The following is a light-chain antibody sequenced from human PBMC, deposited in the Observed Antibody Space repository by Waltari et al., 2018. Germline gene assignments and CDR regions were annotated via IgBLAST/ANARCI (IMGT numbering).Light chain of an antibody. J-gene: IGKJ2*01. CDR2: DTS. CDR1: QSVSIY. CDR3: QQRRHWPSYT. V-gene: IGKV3-11*01. Sequence: IVLTQSPATLSLSPGKRATLSCRASQSVSIYLAWYQPKPGRSPRRLIYDTSNRAAGVPARFTGSGSGTDFTLTISSLEPDDFAVYYCQQRRHWPSYTFGQGTRLEIK.